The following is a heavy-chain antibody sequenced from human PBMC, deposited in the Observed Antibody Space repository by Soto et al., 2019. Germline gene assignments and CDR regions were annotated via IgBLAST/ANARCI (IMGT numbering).Heavy chain of an antibody. D-gene: IGHD1-26*01. CDR2: FDPEDGET. Sequence: ASVKVSCKVSGYTLTELSMHWVRQAPGKGLEWMGGFDPEDGETIYAQKFQGRVTMTEDTSTDTAYMELSSLRSEDTAVHYCATAYDSGSYYEGFDIWGQGTMVTVSS. CDR3: ATAYDSGSYYEGFDI. V-gene: IGHV1-24*01. J-gene: IGHJ3*02. CDR1: GYTLTELS.